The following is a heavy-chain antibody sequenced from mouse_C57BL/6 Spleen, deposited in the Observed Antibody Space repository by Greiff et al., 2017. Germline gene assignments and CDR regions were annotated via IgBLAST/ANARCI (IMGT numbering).Heavy chain of an antibody. CDR1: GYAFSSYW. J-gene: IGHJ2*01. V-gene: IGHV1-80*01. CDR3: ARSGAQATDFDY. Sequence: VQLQQSGAELVKPGASVKISCKASGYAFSSYWMTWVKQRPGKGLEWIGQIYPGDGDTNYNGKFKGKATLTADKSSSTAYMQLSSLTSEDSAVYFCARSGAQATDFDYWGQGTTLTVSS. D-gene: IGHD3-2*02. CDR2: IYPGDGDT.